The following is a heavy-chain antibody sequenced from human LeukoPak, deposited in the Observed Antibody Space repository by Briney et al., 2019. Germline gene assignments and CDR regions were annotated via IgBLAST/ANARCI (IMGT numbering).Heavy chain of an antibody. CDR2: ISYDGSNK. D-gene: IGHD3-22*01. J-gene: IGHJ5*01. Sequence: PGGSLRLSCAASGFTFSSYAMHWVRQAPGKGLEGVAVISYDGSNKYYADSVKGRFTISRDNSKNALYLQMNSLRAEDTAVYYCARECCYYDSSGYYDSWGQGTLVTVSS. V-gene: IGHV3-30-3*01. CDR3: ARECCYYDSSGYYDS. CDR1: GFTFSSYA.